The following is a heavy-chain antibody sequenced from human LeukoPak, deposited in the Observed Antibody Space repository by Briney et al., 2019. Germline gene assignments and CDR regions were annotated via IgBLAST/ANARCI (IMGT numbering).Heavy chain of an antibody. V-gene: IGHV1-69*13. CDR3: ARARAGLRYFDWESYYYGMDA. CDR1: GGTFSSYA. D-gene: IGHD3-9*01. J-gene: IGHJ6*02. Sequence: ASVKVSCKASGGTFSSYAISWVRQAPGQGLEWMGGIIPIFGTANYAQKFQGRVTITADESTSTAYMELSSLRSEDTAVYYCARARAGLRYFDWESYYYGMDAWGQGTTVTVSS. CDR2: IIPIFGTA.